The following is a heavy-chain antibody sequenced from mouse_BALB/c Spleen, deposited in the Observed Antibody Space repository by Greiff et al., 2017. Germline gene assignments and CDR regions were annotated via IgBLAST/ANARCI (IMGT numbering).Heavy chain of an antibody. V-gene: IGHV2-6-7*01. J-gene: IGHJ4*01. CDR1: GFSLTGYG. Sequence: VQLVESGPGLVAPSQSLSITCTVSGFSLTGYGVNWVRQPPGKGLEWLGMIWGDGSTDYNSALKSRLSISKDNSKSQVFLKMNSLQTDDTARYYCARDGGPHYYAMDYWGQGTSVTVSS. CDR3: ARDGGPHYYAMDY. CDR2: IWGDGST. D-gene: IGHD3-3*01.